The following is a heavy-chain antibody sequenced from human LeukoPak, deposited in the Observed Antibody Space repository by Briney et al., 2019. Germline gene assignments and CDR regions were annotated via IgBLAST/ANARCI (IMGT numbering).Heavy chain of an antibody. Sequence: ETSETLSLTCTVSGGSISSYYWSWIRQPPGKGLEWIGYIYSSGSTNYNPSLKSRVTKSVDTSKNQFSLKLSSVTTADTAVYYCARESSGGSFDYWGQGTLVTVSS. V-gene: IGHV4-59*01. D-gene: IGHD2-15*01. CDR2: IYSSGST. CDR3: ARESSGGSFDY. CDR1: GGSISSYY. J-gene: IGHJ4*02.